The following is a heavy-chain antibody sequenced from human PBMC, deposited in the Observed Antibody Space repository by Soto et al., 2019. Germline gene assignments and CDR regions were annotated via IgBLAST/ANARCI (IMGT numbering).Heavy chain of an antibody. CDR1: GFTFSKYW. CDR2: IKQDGSTK. Sequence: EVQLVESGGGLVQPGGSLRLSCAASGFTFSKYWVSWVRQAPGKGLEWLADIKQDGSTKYFLDSVKGRFTISRDNAENSLSLQMNSLRADDTAVYYCARDSDDYGDYGWYFDLWGRGTLVTVSS. J-gene: IGHJ2*01. D-gene: IGHD4-17*01. CDR3: ARDSDDYGDYGWYFDL. V-gene: IGHV3-7*01.